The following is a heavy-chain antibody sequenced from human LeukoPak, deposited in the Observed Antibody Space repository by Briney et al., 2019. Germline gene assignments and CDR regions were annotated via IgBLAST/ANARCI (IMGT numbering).Heavy chain of an antibody. V-gene: IGHV3-7*01. CDR1: GFTFSSYT. D-gene: IGHD1-26*01. Sequence: GGSLRLSCAASGFTFSSYTMYWVRQAPGKGLEWVANIKQDGSEKYYVDSVKGRFTISRDNAKNSLYLQMNSLRAEDTAVYYCARAYSGTYFSDYWGQGTLVTVSS. CDR2: IKQDGSEK. J-gene: IGHJ4*02. CDR3: ARAYSGTYFSDY.